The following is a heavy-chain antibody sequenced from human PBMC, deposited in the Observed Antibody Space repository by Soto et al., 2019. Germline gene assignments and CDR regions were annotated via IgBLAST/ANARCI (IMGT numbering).Heavy chain of an antibody. D-gene: IGHD1-20*01. J-gene: IGHJ3*02. CDR3: ARDLWGNWNHIDAFDI. Sequence: QVQLVQSGAEMRKPGASVKVSCKASGYTFSGYYMHWVRQAPGQGLEWMGWINPNTDVTNYAQGFQGRVTMTRDTSITTAYMELSRLRSDDTAVYYCARDLWGNWNHIDAFDIWGPGTTVTVSS. CDR2: INPNTDVT. V-gene: IGHV1-2*02. CDR1: GYTFSGYY.